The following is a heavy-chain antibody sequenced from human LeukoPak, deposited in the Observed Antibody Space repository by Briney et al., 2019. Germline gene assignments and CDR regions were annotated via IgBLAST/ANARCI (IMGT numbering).Heavy chain of an antibody. CDR1: GFTVSSNY. CDR2: IYSGGST. CDR3: ARDQYYYGSGTIDY. J-gene: IGHJ4*02. V-gene: IGHV3-66*02. Sequence: GGCLRLSCAASGFTVSSNYMSWVRQAPGKGLEWVSVIYSGGSTYYADSVKGRFTISRDNSKNTLYLQMNSLRAEDTAVYYCARDQYYYGSGTIDYWGQGTLVTVSS. D-gene: IGHD3-10*01.